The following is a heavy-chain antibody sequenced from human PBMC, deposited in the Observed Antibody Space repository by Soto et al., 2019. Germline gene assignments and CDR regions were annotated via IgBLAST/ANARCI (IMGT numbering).Heavy chain of an antibody. Sequence: QVQLQESGPGLVKPSGTLSLTCAVSGGSISSNNWWSWVRQPPGKGLEWVGEIHHSGSTNYNPSPKRLLTICVDTSKNQFSLNLTSVTGADTAVYYFATRFGAPYWGQGTLVTVSS. V-gene: IGHV4-4*02. J-gene: IGHJ4*02. D-gene: IGHD3-16*01. CDR1: GGSISSNNW. CDR3: ATRFGAPY. CDR2: IHHSGST.